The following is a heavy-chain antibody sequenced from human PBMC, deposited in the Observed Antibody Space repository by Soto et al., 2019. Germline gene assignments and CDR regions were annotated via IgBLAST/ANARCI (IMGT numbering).Heavy chain of an antibody. CDR2: ISYGRSNK. D-gene: IGHD6-13*01. CDR3: ARGAPLAAAGLYYYYYGMDV. J-gene: IGHJ6*02. Sequence: IRPSGAASGFTFSSSTTNWFPQAPGQGQEGVAVISYGRSNKYYADSVKGRFTISRDNSKNTLYLQMNSLRAEDTAVYYCARGAPLAAAGLYYYYYGMDVWGQGTTVNVS. V-gene: IGHV3-30-3*01. CDR1: GFTFSSST.